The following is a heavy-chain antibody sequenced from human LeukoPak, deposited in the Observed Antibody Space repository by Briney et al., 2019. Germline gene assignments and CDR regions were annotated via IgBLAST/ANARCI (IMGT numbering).Heavy chain of an antibody. CDR2: ISSSSSYI. D-gene: IGHD3-22*01. V-gene: IGHV3-21*01. CDR1: GFTFSSYS. Sequence: GGSLRLSCAASGFTFSSYSMNWVRQAPGKGLEWVSSISSSSSYIYYADSVKGPFTISRDNAKNSLYLQMNSLRAEDTAVYYCARDQAMIVVHETSDIWGQGTMVSVSS. CDR3: ARDQAMIVVHETSDI. J-gene: IGHJ3*02.